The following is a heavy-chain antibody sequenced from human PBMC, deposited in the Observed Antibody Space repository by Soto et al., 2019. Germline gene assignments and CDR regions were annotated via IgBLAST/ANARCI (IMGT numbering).Heavy chain of an antibody. J-gene: IGHJ5*02. V-gene: IGHV3-23*01. CDR1: GFTFSDYY. Sequence: GGSLRLSCAVSGFTFSDYYMTWIRQAPWKGLEWVSAISGSGGSTYYADSVKGRFTISRDNSKNTLYLQMNSLRAEDTAVYYCAKSRFNYDFWSGSQNWFDPWGQGTLVTVSS. CDR3: AKSRFNYDFWSGSQNWFDP. D-gene: IGHD3-3*01. CDR2: ISGSGGST.